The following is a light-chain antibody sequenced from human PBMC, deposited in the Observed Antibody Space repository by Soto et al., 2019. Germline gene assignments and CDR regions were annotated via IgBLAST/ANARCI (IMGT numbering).Light chain of an antibody. Sequence: QSALTQPPSASGSPGQSVTISCTGTKNDIGVYDFVSWYQHHPGKAPRLIIYEVVQRPLGVPDRFSGSKSGNTASLTVSGLKAADEADYCYKSYAGSNTYVLGSGTKVTVL. CDR1: KNDIGVYDF. V-gene: IGLV2-8*01. CDR2: EVV. CDR3: KSYAGSNTYV. J-gene: IGLJ1*01.